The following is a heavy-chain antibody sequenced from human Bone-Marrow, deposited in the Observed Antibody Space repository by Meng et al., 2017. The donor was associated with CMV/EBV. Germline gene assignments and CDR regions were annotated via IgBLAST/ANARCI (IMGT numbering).Heavy chain of an antibody. V-gene: IGHV1-2*02. CDR1: GYTFTGYY. CDR3: ARDQGTGDYYYYGMDA. D-gene: IGHD7-27*01. CDR2: INPNSGGT. J-gene: IGHJ6*02. Sequence: ASVKVSCKASGYTFTGYYMHWVRQAPGQGLERMGWINPNSGGTNYAQKFQGRVTMTRDTSISTAYMELSRLRSDDTAVYYCARDQGTGDYYYYGMDAWGQGTTVTVSS.